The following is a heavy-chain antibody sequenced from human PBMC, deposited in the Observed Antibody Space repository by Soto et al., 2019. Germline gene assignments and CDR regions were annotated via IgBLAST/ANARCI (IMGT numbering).Heavy chain of an antibody. CDR3: ARGPLSYGGTSRRWYYYYGMDV. CDR2: INPNSGNT. Sequence: ASVKISCKASGYTFTSYDINWVRQATGQGLEWMGWINPNSGNTGYAQKFQGRVTMTRNTSISTAYMELSSLRSEYTAVYYCARGPLSYGGTSRRWYYYYGMDVWGQGTTVAVSS. J-gene: IGHJ6*02. CDR1: GYTFTSYD. D-gene: IGHD2-15*01. V-gene: IGHV1-8*01.